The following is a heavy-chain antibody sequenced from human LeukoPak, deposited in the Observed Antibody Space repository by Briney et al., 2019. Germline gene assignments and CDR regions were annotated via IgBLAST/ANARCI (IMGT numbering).Heavy chain of an antibody. D-gene: IGHD2-2*02. J-gene: IGHJ4*02. CDR1: GFTLSSYW. Sequence: GGSLRLSCAASGFTLSSYWMSWVRQAPGRGLEWVANIKQDGSEKYYVDSVKGRFTISRDNAKNSLYLQMNSLRAEDTAVYYCAREPPFGPAAISFDYWGQGTLVTVSS. CDR2: IKQDGSEK. V-gene: IGHV3-7*03. CDR3: AREPPFGPAAISFDY.